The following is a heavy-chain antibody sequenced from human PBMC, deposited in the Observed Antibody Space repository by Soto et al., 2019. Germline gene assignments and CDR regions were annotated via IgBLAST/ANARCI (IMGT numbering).Heavy chain of an antibody. CDR2: MNPNSGNT. Sequence: QVQLVQSGAEVKKPGASVKVSCKASGYTFTSYDINWVRQATGQGLEWMGWMNPNSGNTGYAQKFQGRVTMTRNTSISTAYMELSSLRSEDTAVYYCARRGYSSGWYYYYYYMDVWGKGTTVTVSS. V-gene: IGHV1-8*01. CDR1: GYTFTSYD. CDR3: ARRGYSSGWYYYYYYMDV. J-gene: IGHJ6*03. D-gene: IGHD6-25*01.